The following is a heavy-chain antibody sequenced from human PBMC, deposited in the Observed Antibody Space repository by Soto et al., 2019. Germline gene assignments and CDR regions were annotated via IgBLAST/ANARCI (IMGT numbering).Heavy chain of an antibody. J-gene: IGHJ6*02. V-gene: IGHV1-69*13. D-gene: IGHD2-15*01. Sequence: SVKVSCKASGGTFSTHAIIWVRQAPGHGVEWMGGIIPITGTTYYTQKFQGRVTITADEPTSTAFMELSSLKSEDTAVFYCARGYCSGGNCYSGMDVWGQGTMVTVSS. CDR2: IIPITGTT. CDR3: ARGYCSGGNCYSGMDV. CDR1: GGTFSTHA.